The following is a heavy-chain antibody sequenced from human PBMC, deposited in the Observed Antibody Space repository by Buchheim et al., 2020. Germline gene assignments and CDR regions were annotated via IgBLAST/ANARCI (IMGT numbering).Heavy chain of an antibody. V-gene: IGHV3-23*04. CDR3: AKDGCSSTSCYPSYYYYYYMDV. D-gene: IGHD2-2*01. CDR1: GFTFSSYA. Sequence: EVQLVESGGGLVQPGGSLRLSCAASGFTFSSYAMSWVRQAPGKGLEWVSAISGSGGSTYYADSVKGRFTISRDNSKNTLYLQMNSLRAEDTAVYYCAKDGCSSTSCYPSYYYYYYMDVWGKGTT. CDR2: ISGSGGST. J-gene: IGHJ6*03.